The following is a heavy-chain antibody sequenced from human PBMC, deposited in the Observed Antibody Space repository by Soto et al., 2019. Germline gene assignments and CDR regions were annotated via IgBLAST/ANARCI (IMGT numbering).Heavy chain of an antibody. Sequence: GGSLRLSCEASGFIFNNAWMNWVRQSPGKGLEWVGHIKSKGDGGTTDYAAPVKGRFIISRDDSKKTLYLQMDSLKTEDTAVYYCTTACGTNCYWSYYGIDVWGQGTTVTVYS. V-gene: IGHV3-15*01. CDR3: TTACGTNCYWSYYGIDV. CDR1: GFIFNNAW. CDR2: IKSKGDGGTT. D-gene: IGHD2-2*01. J-gene: IGHJ6*02.